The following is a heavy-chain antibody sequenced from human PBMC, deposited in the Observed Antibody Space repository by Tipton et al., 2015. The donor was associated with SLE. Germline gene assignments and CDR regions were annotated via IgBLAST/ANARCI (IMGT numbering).Heavy chain of an antibody. CDR2: IYTRGSM. Sequence: TLSLTCTVSGGSVSSGSHYWNWFRQPAGKGLEWIGRIYTRGSMNYNLSLKSRVTISLDTSKNHFSLNLRSVTAADTAVYYCAREEVRGANYYYYYMDVWGKGTTVTISS. J-gene: IGHJ6*03. CDR3: AREEVRGANYYYYYMDV. CDR1: GGSVSSGSHY. V-gene: IGHV4-61*02. D-gene: IGHD3-10*01.